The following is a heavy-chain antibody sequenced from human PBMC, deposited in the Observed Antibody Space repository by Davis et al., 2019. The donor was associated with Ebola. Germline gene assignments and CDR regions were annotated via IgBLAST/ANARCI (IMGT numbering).Heavy chain of an antibody. Sequence: GGSLRLSCAPSGFTFSGSAMHWVRQASGKGLEWVGRIRSKANSYATAYAASVKGRFTISRDDSKNTAYLQMNSLKTEETAVYYCMVVTATYFDYWGQGTLVTVSS. J-gene: IGHJ4*02. V-gene: IGHV3-73*01. CDR1: GFTFSGSA. CDR3: MVVTATYFDY. D-gene: IGHD2-21*02. CDR2: IRSKANSYAT.